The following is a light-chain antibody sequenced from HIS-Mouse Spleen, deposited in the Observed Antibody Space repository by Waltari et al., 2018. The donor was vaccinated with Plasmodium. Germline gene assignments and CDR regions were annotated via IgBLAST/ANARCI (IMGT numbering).Light chain of an antibody. J-gene: IGLJ2*01. Sequence: QSALTQPPSASGSPGQSVTISCPGTSRDVGGYNYVSWYQPHPGKAPKPMIYEVSKRPAGVPDRFSGSKSGNTASLTVSGLQAEDEADYYCSSYAGSNNLVFGGGTKLTVL. CDR3: SSYAGSNNLV. CDR2: EVS. CDR1: SRDVGGYNY. V-gene: IGLV2-8*01.